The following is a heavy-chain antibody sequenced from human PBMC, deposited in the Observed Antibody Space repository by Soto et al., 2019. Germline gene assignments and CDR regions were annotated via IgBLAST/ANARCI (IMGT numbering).Heavy chain of an antibody. CDR1: GGSISSYY. J-gene: IGHJ5*02. CDR2: IHYSGST. V-gene: IGHV4-59*01. D-gene: IGHD7-27*01. Sequence: QVQLQESGPGLVKPSETLSLTCTVSGGSISSYYWSWIREPPGKGLEWIGYIHYSGSTNYNPSLNSRATTSVDMSQNQFALKPSSVTAADTAVYYCARDRIWAFDPWGQGPLVIVSS. CDR3: ARDRIWAFDP.